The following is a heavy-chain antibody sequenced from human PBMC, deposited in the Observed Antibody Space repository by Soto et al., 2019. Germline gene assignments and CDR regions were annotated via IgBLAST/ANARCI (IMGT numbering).Heavy chain of an antibody. CDR3: ARDGVVPAAILYYYYGMDV. J-gene: IGHJ6*02. D-gene: IGHD2-2*02. V-gene: IGHV3-21*01. CDR1: GFTFSNYS. CDR2: ISSSSSYI. Sequence: PGGSLRLSCAASGFTFSNYSMNWVRQAPGKGLEWVSSISSSSSYIYYADSVKGRFTISRDNAKNSLYLQMNSLRAEDTAVYYCARDGVVPAAILYYYYGMDVWGQGTTVTVSS.